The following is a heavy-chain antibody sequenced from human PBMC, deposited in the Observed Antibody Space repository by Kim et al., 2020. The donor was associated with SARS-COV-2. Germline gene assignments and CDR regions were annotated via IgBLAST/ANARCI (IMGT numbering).Heavy chain of an antibody. Sequence: SETLSLTCAVSGGSIRSSNIYYWGWIRQPPGKGLEWIGSFYYTGNTYYNPSLKSRVTITVDTSNNQFSLKLSSVTAADTAIYYCPRLYDSSNYYYWGQG. V-gene: IGHV4-39*01. J-gene: IGHJ4*02. D-gene: IGHD3-22*01. CDR3: PRLYDSSNYYY. CDR1: GGSIRSSNIYY. CDR2: FYYTGNT.